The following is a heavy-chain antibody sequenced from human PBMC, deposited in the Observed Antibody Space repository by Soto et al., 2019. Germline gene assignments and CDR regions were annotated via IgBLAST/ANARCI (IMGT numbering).Heavy chain of an antibody. J-gene: IGHJ6*03. CDR1: GYTFTSYA. V-gene: IGHV1-3*01. D-gene: IGHD2-2*01. CDR3: ARVGSSTSLYYYYYYMDV. Sequence: QVQLVQSGAEVKKPGASVKVSCKASGYTFTSYAMHWVRQAPGQRLEWMGWINAGNGNTKYSQKFQGRVTITRDTSASTAYMELSSLRSEDTAVDYCARVGSSTSLYYYYYYMDVWGKGTTVTVSS. CDR2: INAGNGNT.